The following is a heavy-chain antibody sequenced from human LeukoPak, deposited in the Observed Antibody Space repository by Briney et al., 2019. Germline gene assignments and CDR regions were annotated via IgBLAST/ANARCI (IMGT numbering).Heavy chain of an antibody. CDR3: ARDRDSSGYYYQAVYY. V-gene: IGHV1-18*04. D-gene: IGHD3-22*01. CDR1: GYTFTSYG. J-gene: IGHJ4*02. CDR2: ISAYNGNT. Sequence: GASVKVSCKASGYTFTSYGISWVRQVPGQGLEWMGWISAYNGNTNYAQNLQGRVTMTTDTSTSTAYMEVRSLRSDDTAMYYCARDRDSSGYYYQAVYYWGQGTLVTVSS.